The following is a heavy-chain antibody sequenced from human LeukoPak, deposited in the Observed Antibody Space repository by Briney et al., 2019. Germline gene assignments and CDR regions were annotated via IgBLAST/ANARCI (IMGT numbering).Heavy chain of an antibody. Sequence: SETLSLTCTVSGGSISSYYWSWIRQPPGKGLEWIGYIYYSGSTNYNPSLKSRVTISVDKSKNQLSLKLSSVTAADTAVYYCARNGAYALDKWGQGTVVTVSS. V-gene: IGHV4-59*12. D-gene: IGHD2-2*01. CDR2: IYYSGST. CDR1: GGSISSYY. CDR3: ARNGAYALDK. J-gene: IGHJ4*02.